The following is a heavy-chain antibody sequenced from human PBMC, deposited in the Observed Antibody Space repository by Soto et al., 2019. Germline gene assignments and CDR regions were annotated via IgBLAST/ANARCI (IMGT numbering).Heavy chain of an antibody. CDR2: MWYGRNT. CDR1: GGSISSSTSY. V-gene: IGHV4-39*01. J-gene: IGHJ4*02. CDR3: ASHGALALLDF. Sequence: SETLSLTCTVSGGSISSSTSYWGWVRQPPGKGLEWIGSMWYGRNTFYNPSLQSRVTISVDTSKNQFSLRLSSVTAADMAVYFCASHGALALLDFCGQGTLVTVSS. D-gene: IGHD2-15*01.